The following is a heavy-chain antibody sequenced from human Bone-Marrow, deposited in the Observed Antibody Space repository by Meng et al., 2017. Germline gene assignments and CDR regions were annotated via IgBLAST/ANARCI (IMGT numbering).Heavy chain of an antibody. CDR2: IYHSGST. CDR1: GGSISSSNW. V-gene: IGHV4-4*02. CDR3: AIQTPYCGGDCHTQNDAFDI. Sequence: SETLSLTCAVSGGSISSSNWWSWVRQPPGKGLEWIGEIYHSGSTNYNPSLKNRVTISVDKSKNQFSLKLSSVTAADTAVYYCAIQTPYCGGDCHTQNDAFDIWGQGTMVTVSS. J-gene: IGHJ3*02. D-gene: IGHD2-21*02.